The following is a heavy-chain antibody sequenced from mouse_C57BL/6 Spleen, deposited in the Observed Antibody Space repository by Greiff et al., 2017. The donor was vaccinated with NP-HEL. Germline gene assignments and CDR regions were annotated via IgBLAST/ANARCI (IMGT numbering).Heavy chain of an antibody. D-gene: IGHD4-1*01. CDR3: ARQNLGRFWYFDV. CDR2: ISNLAYSI. Sequence: EVKLVESGGGLVQPGGSLKLSCAASGFTFSDYGMAWVRQAPRKGPEWVAFISNLAYSIYSADTVTGRFTISRENAKNTLYLEMSSLRSEDTAMYYCARQNLGRFWYFDVWGTGTTVTVSS. J-gene: IGHJ1*03. V-gene: IGHV5-15*01. CDR1: GFTFSDYG.